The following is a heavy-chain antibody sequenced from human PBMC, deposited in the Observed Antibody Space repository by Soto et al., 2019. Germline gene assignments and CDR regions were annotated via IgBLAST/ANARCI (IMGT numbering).Heavy chain of an antibody. V-gene: IGHV1-18*04. CDR3: ARAPLANWGSDAFDI. CDR1: GYTFTSYG. CDR2: ISAYNGNT. D-gene: IGHD7-27*01. Sequence: GASVKVSCKASGYTFTSYGISWVRQAPGRGLEWMGWISAYNGNTNYAQKLQGRVTMTTDTSTSTAYMELRSLRSDDTAVYYCARAPLANWGSDAFDIWGQGTMVTVSS. J-gene: IGHJ3*02.